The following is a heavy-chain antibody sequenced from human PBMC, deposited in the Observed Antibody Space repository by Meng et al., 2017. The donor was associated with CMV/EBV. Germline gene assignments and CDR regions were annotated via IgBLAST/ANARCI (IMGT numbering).Heavy chain of an antibody. CDR2: ISVSGGST. Sequence: GGSLRLSCAASGFTFSSYAMSWVRQAPGKGLEWVSAISVSGGSTYYADSVKGRFTISRDNSKNTLYLQMNSLRAEDTAVYYCAKVLLRFLEWLSPNFDYWGQGTLVTVSS. CDR3: AKVLLRFLEWLSPNFDY. D-gene: IGHD3-3*01. CDR1: GFTFSSYA. V-gene: IGHV3-23*01. J-gene: IGHJ4*02.